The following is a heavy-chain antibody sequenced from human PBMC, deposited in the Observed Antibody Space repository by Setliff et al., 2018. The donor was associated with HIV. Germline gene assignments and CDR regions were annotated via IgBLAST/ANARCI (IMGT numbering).Heavy chain of an antibody. CDR1: GYTLTELS. D-gene: IGHD6-19*01. J-gene: IGHJ5*02. CDR3: ATSPPVAGTLHWFDP. CDR2: FDPEDGET. Sequence: ASVKVSCKVSGYTLTELSMHWVRQAPGKGLEWMGGFDPEDGETIYAQKFQGRVTMTEDTSTDTAYMELSSLRSEDTAVYYCATSPPVAGTLHWFDPWGQGTLVTVSS. V-gene: IGHV1-24*01.